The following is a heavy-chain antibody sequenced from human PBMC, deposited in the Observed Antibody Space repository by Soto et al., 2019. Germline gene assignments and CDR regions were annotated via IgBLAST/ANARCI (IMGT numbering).Heavy chain of an antibody. CDR3: ARENRYGDYGPGYYYYMDV. V-gene: IGHV3-48*02. CDR2: ISSSSSTI. CDR1: GFTFSSYS. Sequence: EVQLVESGGGLVQPGGSLRLSCAASGFTFSSYSMNWVRQAPGKGLEWVSYISSSSSTIYYADSVKGRFTISRDNAKNSLYLQMNSLRDEDTAVYYCARENRYGDYGPGYYYYMDVWGKGTTVTVSS. J-gene: IGHJ6*03. D-gene: IGHD4-17*01.